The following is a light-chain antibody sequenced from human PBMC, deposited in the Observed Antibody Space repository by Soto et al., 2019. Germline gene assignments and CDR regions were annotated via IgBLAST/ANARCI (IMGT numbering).Light chain of an antibody. J-gene: IGKJ5*01. CDR1: QMIRSY. Sequence: EIQITHAPSSLYASVLDTVTLTCLASQMIRSYLNWYQKKPGKGPKLLIYSASSLQSGVPSRFSDSGSGTDFTLTISSLQPEDFATYYCQQSYSTPINFGQGTQLEIK. V-gene: IGKV1-39*01. CDR2: SAS. CDR3: QQSYSTPIN.